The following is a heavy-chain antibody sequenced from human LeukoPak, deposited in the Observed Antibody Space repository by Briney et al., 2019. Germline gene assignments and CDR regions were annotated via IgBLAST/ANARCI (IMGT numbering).Heavy chain of an antibody. J-gene: IGHJ4*02. CDR2: VSGSGGST. V-gene: IGHV3-23*01. CDR3: AKGAASRGYTYVAN. CDR1: AFTFRTYA. D-gene: IGHD5-18*01. Sequence: PGGSLRLSCAASAFTFRTYAMIWVRQAPGKGLECVSTVSGSGGSTYYADSVKGRFTISRDNSNSTLYLQMNSLRAEDTAVYYCAKGAASRGYTYVANWGQGTLVTVSS.